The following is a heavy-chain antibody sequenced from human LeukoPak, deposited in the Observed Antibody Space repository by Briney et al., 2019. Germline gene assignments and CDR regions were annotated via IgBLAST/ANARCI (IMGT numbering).Heavy chain of an antibody. CDR3: ARVSHGDYVDY. V-gene: IGHV4-59*08. CDR1: GGSISSSY. CDR2: IYYSGST. D-gene: IGHD4-17*01. J-gene: IGHJ4*02. Sequence: SETLSLTCAVSGGSISSSYWSWIRQPPGKGLEWIGYIYYSGSTNYNPSLKSRVTISVDTSKNRFSLKLNSVTAADTAVYYCARVSHGDYVDYWGQGTLVTVSS.